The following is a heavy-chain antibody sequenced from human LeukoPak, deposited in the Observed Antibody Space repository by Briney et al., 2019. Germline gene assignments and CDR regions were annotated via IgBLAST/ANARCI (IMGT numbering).Heavy chain of an antibody. V-gene: IGHV3-33*01. Sequence: GGSLRLSCAASGFSFSSYGLHWVRQAPGKGLEWVAVIYFDTKNIHYADSVKGRFNVSRDDSNNTLYLQMNSLRAEDTAVYYCARESCLNAVCYTGEGAFDIWGQGTMVTVSS. D-gene: IGHD2-8*01. CDR2: IYFDTKNI. J-gene: IGHJ3*02. CDR3: ARESCLNAVCYTGEGAFDI. CDR1: GFSFSSYG.